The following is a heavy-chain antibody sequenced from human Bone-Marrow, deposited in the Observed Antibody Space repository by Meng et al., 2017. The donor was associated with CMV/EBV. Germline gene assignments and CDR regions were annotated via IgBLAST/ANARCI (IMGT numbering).Heavy chain of an antibody. J-gene: IGHJ6*02. CDR1: GYSFTSYW. Sequence: GESLKISCKGSGYSFTSYWIGWVRQMPGKGLEWMGIIYPGDSDTRYSPSFQGQVTISADKSISTAYLQWSSLKASDTAMYYCARVSARIAARNYYYGMDVWGQGTTVTVSS. CDR2: IYPGDSDT. CDR3: ARVSARIAARNYYYGMDV. D-gene: IGHD6-6*01. V-gene: IGHV5-51*01.